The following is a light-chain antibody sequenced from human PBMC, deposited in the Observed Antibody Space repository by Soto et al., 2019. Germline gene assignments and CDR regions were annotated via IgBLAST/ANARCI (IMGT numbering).Light chain of an antibody. V-gene: IGLV2-14*01. J-gene: IGLJ1*01. CDR3: TSSTSGSIYV. CDR1: INDVGGYNH. Sequence: QSVLTQPASLSGSPGQSITISCTGTINDVGGYNHVSWYQQSPGKVPKLLIYNVSNRPSGVSDRFSGSKSGNTASLTISGLQAEDESDYFCTSSTSGSIYVFGTGTKVTVL. CDR2: NVS.